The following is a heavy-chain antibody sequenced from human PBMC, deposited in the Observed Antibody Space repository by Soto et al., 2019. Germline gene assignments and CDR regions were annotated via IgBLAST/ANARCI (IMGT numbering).Heavy chain of an antibody. CDR1: GYTFSDYH. CDR3: VRDPENYYFDS. V-gene: IGHV1-2*02. J-gene: IGHJ4*02. Sequence: RASVKVSCKASGYTFSDYHMHWMRQAPGQGPEWMGWIDPNSGATNYAQNFQGRVTLTRDTSITTAYMELSGLSSDDTAVFFCVRDPENYYFDSWGQGTLVTVSS. CDR2: IDPNSGAT.